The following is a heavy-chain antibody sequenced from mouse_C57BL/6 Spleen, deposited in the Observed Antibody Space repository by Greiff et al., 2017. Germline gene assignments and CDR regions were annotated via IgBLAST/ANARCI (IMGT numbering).Heavy chain of an antibody. V-gene: IGHV1-19*01. Sequence: VQLQQSGPVLVKPGASVKMSCKASGYTFTDYYMNWVKQSHGKSLEWIGVINPYNGGTSYNQKFKGKATLTVDKSSSTAYMELNSLTSEDSAVYYCARGRYESYFDYWGQGTTLTVSS. J-gene: IGHJ2*01. CDR1: GYTFTDYY. CDR3: ARGRYESYFDY. D-gene: IGHD2-10*02. CDR2: INPYNGGT.